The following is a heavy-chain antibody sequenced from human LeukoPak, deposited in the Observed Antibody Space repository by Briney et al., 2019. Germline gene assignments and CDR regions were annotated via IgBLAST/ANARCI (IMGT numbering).Heavy chain of an antibody. CDR1: GFTFSSYW. V-gene: IGHV3-74*01. J-gene: IGHJ4*02. CDR3: ASPKAAGLWFGELF. Sequence: GGSLRLSCAASGFTFSSYWTHWVRQAPGKGLVWVSRINSDGSSTTYADSVKGRFTISRDNAKNTLYLQMNSLRVEETAVYYCASPKAAGLWFGELFWGQGTLVTVSS. CDR2: INSDGSST. D-gene: IGHD3-10*01.